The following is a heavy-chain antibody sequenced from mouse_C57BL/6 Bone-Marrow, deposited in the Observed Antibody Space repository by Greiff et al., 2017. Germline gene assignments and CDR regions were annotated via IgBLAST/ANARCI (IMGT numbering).Heavy chain of an antibody. D-gene: IGHD2-3*01. Sequence: QVQLKESGPGLVQPSQSLSITCTVSGFSLTSYGVHWVRQSPGKGLEWLGVIWSGGSTDYNAAFISRLSISKDNSKSKVFFKMNSLQADDTAIYYCARERNGYYLPDAMDYWGQGTSVTVSS. CDR2: IWSGGST. CDR3: ARERNGYYLPDAMDY. V-gene: IGHV2-2*01. J-gene: IGHJ4*01. CDR1: GFSLTSYG.